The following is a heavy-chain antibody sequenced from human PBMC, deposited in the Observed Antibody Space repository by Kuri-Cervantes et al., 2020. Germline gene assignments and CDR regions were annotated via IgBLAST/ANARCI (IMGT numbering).Heavy chain of an antibody. CDR2: IYYSGST. CDR1: GGSISSSSYY. CDR3: ARVYYGSGRGSNWFDP. Sequence: SETLSLTCTVSGGSISSSSYYWGWIRQPPGKGLEWIGSIYYSGSTNYNPSLKSRVTISVDKSKNQFSLKLSSVTAADTAVYYCARVYYGSGRGSNWFDPWGQGTLVTVSS. D-gene: IGHD3-10*01. V-gene: IGHV4-39*07. J-gene: IGHJ5*02.